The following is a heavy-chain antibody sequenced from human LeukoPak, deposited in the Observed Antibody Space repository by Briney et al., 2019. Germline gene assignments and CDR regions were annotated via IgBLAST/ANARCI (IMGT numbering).Heavy chain of an antibody. CDR2: IKQDGSEK. Sequence: GGSLRLSCAASGFTFSSYWMSWVRQAPGKGLEWVANIKQDGSEKYYVDSVKGRFTISRDNAKNSLYLQMNSLRAEDTAVYYCAKDLVTAIRALDYWGQGTLVTVSS. V-gene: IGHV3-7*03. CDR3: AKDLVTAIRALDY. D-gene: IGHD2-21*02. J-gene: IGHJ4*02. CDR1: GFTFSSYW.